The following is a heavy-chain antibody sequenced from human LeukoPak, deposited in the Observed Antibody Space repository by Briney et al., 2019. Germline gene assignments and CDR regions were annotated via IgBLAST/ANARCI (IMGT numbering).Heavy chain of an antibody. J-gene: IGHJ4*02. D-gene: IGHD2-15*01. Sequence: ASVKVSCTASGYTFTSYGISWVRQAPGQGLEWMGWISAYNGNTNYAQKLQGRVTMTTDTSTSTAYMELRSLRSDDTAVYYCAREGDCSGGSCYWETDYWGQGTLVTVSS. CDR1: GYTFTSYG. V-gene: IGHV1-18*01. CDR2: ISAYNGNT. CDR3: AREGDCSGGSCYWETDY.